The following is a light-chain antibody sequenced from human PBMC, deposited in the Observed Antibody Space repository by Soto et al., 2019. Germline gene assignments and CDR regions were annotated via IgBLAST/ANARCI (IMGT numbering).Light chain of an antibody. CDR1: SSDFGAYNS. CDR3: SSYTGGGNYV. V-gene: IGLV2-14*01. CDR2: DVS. J-gene: IGLJ1*01. Sequence: QSVLTQPASVSGSPGQSITISCTGTSSDFGAYNSVSWYQQHPGKAPKVMIYDVSNRPSGVSNRFSGSKSGNTASLTISGLQAEDEDDYYCSSYTGGGNYVFATGTKVTVL.